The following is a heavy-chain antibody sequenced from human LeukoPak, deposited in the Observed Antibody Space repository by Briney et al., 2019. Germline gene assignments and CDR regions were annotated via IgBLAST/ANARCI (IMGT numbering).Heavy chain of an antibody. CDR1: GYSISSGYY. CDR3: ARRRRITMVRGVLRGGVFDY. V-gene: IGHV4-38-2*02. D-gene: IGHD3-10*01. CDR2: INHSGST. Sequence: SETLSLTCTVSGYSISSGYYWGWIRQPPGKGLEWIGEINHSGSTNYNPSLKSRVTISVDTSKNQFSLKLSSVTAADTAVYYCARRRRITMVRGVLRGGVFDYWGQGTLVTVSS. J-gene: IGHJ4*02.